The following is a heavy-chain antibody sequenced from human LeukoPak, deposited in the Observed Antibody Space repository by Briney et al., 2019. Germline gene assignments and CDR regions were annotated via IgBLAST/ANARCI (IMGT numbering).Heavy chain of an antibody. CDR2: INSDGSST. Sequence: GSLRLSCAASGFTFSSYGMSWVRQAPGKGLVWVSRINSDGSSTGYADSVRGRFSISRDNAKNTLYLQMNSLRAEDTAVYYCARGLSGYASSLGYWGQGTLVTVSA. J-gene: IGHJ4*02. D-gene: IGHD6-6*01. CDR3: ARGLSGYASSLGY. CDR1: GFTFSSYG. V-gene: IGHV3-74*01.